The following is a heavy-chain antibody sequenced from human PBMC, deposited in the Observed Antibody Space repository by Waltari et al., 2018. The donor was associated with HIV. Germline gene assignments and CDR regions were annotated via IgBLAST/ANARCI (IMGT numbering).Heavy chain of an antibody. CDR2: IYWNGNK. D-gene: IGHD2-2*03. V-gene: IGHV2-5*01. Sequence: QITLEESGPTLVKPTQTLTLTCTFSGFSLSTSGVGVGWIRQPPGKALEWLALIYWNGNKHYRPSRKSMVTITKETSKDQVVLKMTNMDPADTATYFCARRPGYCSGTRCYYSHWFDPWGQGTLVTVSS. CDR1: GFSLSTSGVG. J-gene: IGHJ5*02. CDR3: ARRPGYCSGTRCYYSHWFDP.